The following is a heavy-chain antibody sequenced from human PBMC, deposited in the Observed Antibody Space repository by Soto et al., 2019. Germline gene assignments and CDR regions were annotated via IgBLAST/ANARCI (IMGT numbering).Heavy chain of an antibody. V-gene: IGHV4-39*01. CDR1: GGSISSSSYY. CDR2: IYYSGST. Sequence: SETLSLTCTVSGGSISSSSYYWGWIRQPPGKGLEWIGSIYYSGSTYYNPSLKSRVTISVDTSKNQFSLKLSSVTAADTAVYYCARSHKYSWNDYWGQGTLVTVSS. D-gene: IGHD1-1*01. J-gene: IGHJ4*02. CDR3: ARSHKYSWNDY.